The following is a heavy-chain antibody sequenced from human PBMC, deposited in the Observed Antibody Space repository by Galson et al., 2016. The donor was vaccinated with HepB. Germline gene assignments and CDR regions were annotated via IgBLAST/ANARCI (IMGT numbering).Heavy chain of an antibody. Sequence: SLRLSCAASGSSVSNDWMHWVRQAPGKGLEGVGLLKRKSDGGTANYAAPLTGRFTISRDDSQNTLYLQMNSLMTEDTGVYHRWGDDYWGQGTLVTGSS. CDR3: WGDDY. CDR1: GSSVSNDW. D-gene: IGHD2-21*02. CDR2: LKRKSDGGTA. J-gene: IGHJ4*02. V-gene: IGHV3-15*01.